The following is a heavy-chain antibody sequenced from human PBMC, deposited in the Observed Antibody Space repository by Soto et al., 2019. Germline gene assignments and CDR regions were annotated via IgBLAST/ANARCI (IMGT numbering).Heavy chain of an antibody. CDR3: XXXXXSRPNTYHGLDV. CDR1: GFTFNTYT. V-gene: IGHV3-21*01. D-gene: IGHD1-1*01. Sequence: EVQLVESGGGLVKPGGSLRLSCAASGFTFNTYTMNWVRQAPGKGLEWVSSISSRSIYIYYADSVTGRXXXXXXDXXXXXXXXXXXXXXXXXXXXYXXXXXXSRPNTYHGLDVWGQGTTVTVS. CDR2: ISSRSIYI. J-gene: IGHJ6*02.